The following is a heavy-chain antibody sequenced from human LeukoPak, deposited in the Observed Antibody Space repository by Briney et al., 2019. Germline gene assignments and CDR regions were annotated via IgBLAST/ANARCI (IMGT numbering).Heavy chain of an antibody. CDR3: ASTLTYYYGSGSYYIDC. V-gene: IGHV4-39*01. CDR2: IFYSGST. J-gene: IGHJ4*02. D-gene: IGHD3-10*01. CDR1: GASIRSSSYY. Sequence: SETLSLTCTVSGASIRSSSYYWGWVRQPPGRGLEWIGSIFYSGSTYYNPSIKSRVTISVYTSKNQFSLKLRSVTAADTAVYYCASTLTYYYGSGSYYIDCWGQGTLVTVSS.